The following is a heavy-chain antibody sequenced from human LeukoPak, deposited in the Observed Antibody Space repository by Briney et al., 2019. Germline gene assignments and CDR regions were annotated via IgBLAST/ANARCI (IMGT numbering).Heavy chain of an antibody. CDR2: IYTSGST. CDR1: GGSISSGSYY. J-gene: IGHJ3*02. Sequence: PSQTLSLTCTVSGGSISSGSYYWSWIRQPAGKGLEWIGRIYTSGSTNYNPSLKSRVTISVDTPKNQFSLKLSSVTAADTAVYYCAREGYGDYSDAFDIWGQGTMVTVSS. CDR3: AREGYGDYSDAFDI. V-gene: IGHV4-61*02. D-gene: IGHD4-17*01.